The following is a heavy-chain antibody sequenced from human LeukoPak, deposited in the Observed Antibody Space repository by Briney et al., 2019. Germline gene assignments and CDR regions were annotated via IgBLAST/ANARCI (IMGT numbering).Heavy chain of an antibody. CDR3: AKGDYYDSSGYGGYFDY. CDR1: GFTFSSYS. Sequence: GGSLRLSCAASGFTFSSYSMNWVRQAPGKGLEWVAVISYDGSNKYYADSVKGRFTISGDNSKNTLYLQMNSLRAEDTAVYYCAKGDYYDSSGYGGYFDYWGQGTLVTVSS. CDR2: ISYDGSNK. J-gene: IGHJ4*02. D-gene: IGHD3-22*01. V-gene: IGHV3-30*18.